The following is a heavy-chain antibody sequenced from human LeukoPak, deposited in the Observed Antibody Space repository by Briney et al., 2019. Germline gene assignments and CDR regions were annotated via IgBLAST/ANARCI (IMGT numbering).Heavy chain of an antibody. Sequence: ASVKVSCKASGYTFTSYYMHWVRQAPGQGLEWMGIINPSGGSTSYAQKFQGRVTMTRDTSTSTVYMELSSLRSEDTAVYYCARAFNRPVYDSSGYYPLDIWGQGTMVTVSP. J-gene: IGHJ3*02. D-gene: IGHD3-22*01. V-gene: IGHV1-46*01. CDR1: GYTFTSYY. CDR2: INPSGGST. CDR3: ARAFNRPVYDSSGYYPLDI.